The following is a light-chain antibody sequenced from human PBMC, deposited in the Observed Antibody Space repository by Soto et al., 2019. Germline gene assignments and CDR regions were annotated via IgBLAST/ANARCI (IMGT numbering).Light chain of an antibody. V-gene: IGKV1-39*01. CDR3: QQSYTTLRT. CDR2: STS. CDR1: QNINHY. J-gene: IGKJ2*01. Sequence: DIQMTQSPSSLSASVGDRVTITCRASQNINHYLNWYQFKPEKAPKLLIYSTSNLRSGVPPRFSGNGSATEFTLTINTLQPEDSATYYCQQSYTTLRTFGQGSKLEIK.